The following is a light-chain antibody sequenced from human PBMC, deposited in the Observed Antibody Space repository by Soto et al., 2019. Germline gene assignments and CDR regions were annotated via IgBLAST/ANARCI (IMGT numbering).Light chain of an antibody. V-gene: IGKV3-20*01. CDR1: QSVSSNY. Sequence: ALTQSPGTLSSSPGESATLSCRASQSVSSNYLAWYQQKPGQAPRLLIYGASSRATGIPDRFSGSGSGTDFTLTINRLEPEDFAVYYCQQYGDLPWTFGQGTKVDIK. J-gene: IGKJ1*01. CDR3: QQYGDLPWT. CDR2: GAS.